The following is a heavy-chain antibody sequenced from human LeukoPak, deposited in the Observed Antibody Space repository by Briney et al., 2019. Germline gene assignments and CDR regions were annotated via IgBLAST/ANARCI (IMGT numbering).Heavy chain of an antibody. CDR3: GRGNGGSMDY. Sequence: QSGGSLRLSCAASGFTLSYYDMHWVRQATGKGLEWVSAIGVAGDTYYPGSVKGRFTISGENATNSLYLQMNSLRVGDTAVYYCGRGNGGSMDYWGQGTLVTVSS. V-gene: IGHV3-13*01. CDR1: GFTLSYYD. CDR2: IGVAGDT. D-gene: IGHD1-1*01. J-gene: IGHJ4*02.